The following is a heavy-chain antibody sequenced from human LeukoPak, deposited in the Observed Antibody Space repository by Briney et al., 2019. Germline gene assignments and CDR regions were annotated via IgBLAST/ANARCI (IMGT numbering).Heavy chain of an antibody. V-gene: IGHV4-59*05. J-gene: IGHJ4*02. D-gene: IGHD1-26*01. Sequence: SETLSLTCTVSGGSISSYYWSWIRQPPGKGLEWIGSIYYSGSTYYNLSLKSRVTISVDTSKNQFSLKLSSVTAADTAVYYCARHSHWDLLNFDQWGQGTLVTVSS. CDR3: ARHSHWDLLNFDQ. CDR1: GGSISSYY. CDR2: IYYSGST.